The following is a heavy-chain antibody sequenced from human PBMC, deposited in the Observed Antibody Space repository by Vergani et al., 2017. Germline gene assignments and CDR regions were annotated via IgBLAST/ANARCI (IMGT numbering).Heavy chain of an antibody. Sequence: QVQLQQWGAGLLKPSETLSLTCAVYGGSFSGYYWSWIRQPPGKGLEWIGEINHSGSTNYNPSLKSRVTISVDTSKNQFSLKLSSVTAADTAVYYCARGRRGXYYYWGQGTLVTVSS. CDR1: GGSFSGYY. CDR2: INHSGST. V-gene: IGHV4-34*01. D-gene: IGHD1-26*01. J-gene: IGHJ4*02. CDR3: ARGRRGXYYY.